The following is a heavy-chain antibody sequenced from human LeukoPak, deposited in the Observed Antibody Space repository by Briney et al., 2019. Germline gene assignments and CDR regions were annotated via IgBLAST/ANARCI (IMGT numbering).Heavy chain of an antibody. CDR2: INSDGSST. CDR3: AREIRSGSYPYYFDY. J-gene: IGHJ4*02. V-gene: IGHV3-74*01. Sequence: GGSLRLSRAASGFTFSSYWMHWVRYAPGKGLVWVSRINSDGSSTSYADSVKGRFTISRDNAKNTLYLQMNSLRAEDTAVYYCAREIRSGSYPYYFDYWGQGTLVTVSS. CDR1: GFTFSSYW. D-gene: IGHD1-26*01.